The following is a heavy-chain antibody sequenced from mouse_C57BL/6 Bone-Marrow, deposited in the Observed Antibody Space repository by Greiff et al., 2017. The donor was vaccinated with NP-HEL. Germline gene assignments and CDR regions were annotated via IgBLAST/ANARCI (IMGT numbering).Heavy chain of an antibody. CDR2: IHPNSGST. V-gene: IGHV1-64*01. Sequence: QVQLQQPGAELVKPGASVKLSCKASGYTFTSYWMHWVKQRPGQGLEWIGMIHPNSGSTNSNEKFKSKATLTVDKSSSTAYLQLRSLTSEDSAVYYCARSRRVPFWFAYWGEGTLVTVAA. D-gene: IGHD3-1*01. J-gene: IGHJ3*01. CDR3: ARSRRVPFWFAY. CDR1: GYTFTSYW.